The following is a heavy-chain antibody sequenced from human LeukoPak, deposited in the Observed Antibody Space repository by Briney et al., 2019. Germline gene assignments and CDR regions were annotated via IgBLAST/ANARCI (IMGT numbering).Heavy chain of an antibody. D-gene: IGHD3-3*01. Sequence: GGSLRLSCAASGFTVSSNYMSWVRQAPGKGMEWVSVIYSGGSTYYADSVKGRFTISRDNSKNTLYLQMNSLRAEDTAVYYCARAWRYYDFWSGCRYFDYWGQGTLVTVSS. CDR2: IYSGGST. CDR1: GFTVSSNY. CDR3: ARAWRYYDFWSGCRYFDY. V-gene: IGHV3-66*01. J-gene: IGHJ4*02.